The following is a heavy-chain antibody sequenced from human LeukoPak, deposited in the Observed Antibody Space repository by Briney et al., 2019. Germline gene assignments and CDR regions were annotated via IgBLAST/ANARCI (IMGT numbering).Heavy chain of an antibody. Sequence: SVKVSCKASGGTFSSYAITWVRQAPGQGLEWVGRIIPIFGTANYAQKFQGRVTITTDESTSTAYMELSTLRSDDTAVYYCARERPPGDSSNWFLEGYFDIWGQGTLVTVSS. CDR2: IIPIFGTA. J-gene: IGHJ4*02. CDR1: GGTFSSYA. D-gene: IGHD6-13*01. CDR3: ARERPPGDSSNWFLEGYFDI. V-gene: IGHV1-69*05.